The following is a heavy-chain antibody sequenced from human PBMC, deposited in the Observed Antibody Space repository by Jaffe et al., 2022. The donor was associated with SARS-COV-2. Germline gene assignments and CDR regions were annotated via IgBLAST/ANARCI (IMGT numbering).Heavy chain of an antibody. J-gene: IGHJ4*02. Sequence: EVQLLESGGGLVQPGGSLRLSCAASGFTFSSYAMSWVRQAPGKGLEWVSAISGSGGSTYYADSVKGRFTISRDNSKNTLYLQMNSLRAEDTAVYYCAKDAAVVILWWGPFDYWGQGTLVTVSS. CDR1: GFTFSSYA. CDR3: AKDAAVVILWWGPFDY. V-gene: IGHV3-23*01. CDR2: ISGSGGST. D-gene: IGHD2-21*02.